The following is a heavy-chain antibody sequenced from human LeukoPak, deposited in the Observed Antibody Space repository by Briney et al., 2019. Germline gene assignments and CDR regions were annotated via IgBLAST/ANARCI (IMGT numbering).Heavy chain of an antibody. CDR3: ARLDSGSYYWAYNWFDP. CDR1: GYTFTSYG. V-gene: IGHV1-18*01. D-gene: IGHD1-26*01. Sequence: ASVKVSCKASGYTFTSYGISWVRQAPGQGLGWMGGISAYNGNTNYAQKLQGRVTMTTDTSTSTAYMELRSLRSDDTAVYYCARLDSGSYYWAYNWFDPWGQGTLVTVSS. J-gene: IGHJ5*02. CDR2: ISAYNGNT.